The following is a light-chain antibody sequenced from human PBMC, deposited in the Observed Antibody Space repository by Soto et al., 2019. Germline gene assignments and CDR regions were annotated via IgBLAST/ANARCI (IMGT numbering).Light chain of an antibody. Sequence: QSALTQPASVSGSPGQSVTISCTGSSSDVGGHTFVSWYQHHPGKAPKLIISDVSNRPSGVSNRFSGSKSGNTASLTISGLQAEVEADYYCSSYTSTSILEVFGTGTKLTVL. V-gene: IGLV2-14*03. J-gene: IGLJ1*01. CDR1: SSDVGGHTF. CDR3: SSYTSTSILEV. CDR2: DVS.